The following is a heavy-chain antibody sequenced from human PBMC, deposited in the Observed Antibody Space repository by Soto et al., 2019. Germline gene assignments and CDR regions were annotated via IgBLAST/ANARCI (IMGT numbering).Heavy chain of an antibody. CDR2: IYYSGST. D-gene: IGHD2-15*01. J-gene: IGHJ4*02. CDR3: ARGRGRGPKTDY. V-gene: IGHV4-31*03. CDR1: GGSISSGGYY. Sequence: SETLSLTCTVSGGSISSGGYYWRWIRQHPGKGLEWIGYIYYSGSTYYNPSLKSRVTISVDTSKNQFSLKLSSVTAADTAVYYCARGRGRGPKTDYWGQGTLVTVSS.